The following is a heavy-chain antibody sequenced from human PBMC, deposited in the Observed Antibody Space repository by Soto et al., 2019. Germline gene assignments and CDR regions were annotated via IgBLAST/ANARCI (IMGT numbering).Heavy chain of an antibody. D-gene: IGHD6-19*01. CDR3: AKERSSGWSFDY. CDR2: ISGSGDST. Sequence: EVQLLESGGGLVQPGGSLRLSCAASGFTFSTYAMNWVRQAPGKGLEWVSGISGSGDSTYYADSVKGRFTVSRDNSKNTLYLKMNSLRAEDTAVFYCAKERSSGWSFDYWGQGTLVTVSS. CDR1: GFTFSTYA. J-gene: IGHJ4*02. V-gene: IGHV3-23*01.